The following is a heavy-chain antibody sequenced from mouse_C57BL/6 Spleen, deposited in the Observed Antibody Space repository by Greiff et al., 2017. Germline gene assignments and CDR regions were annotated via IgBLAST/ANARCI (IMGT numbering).Heavy chain of an antibody. D-gene: IGHD3-2*02. CDR2: ISSGGDYL. V-gene: IGHV5-9-1*02. Sequence: EVQVVESGAGLVKPGGSLKLSCAASGFTFSSYAMSWVRQTPEKRLEWVAYISSGGDYLYYADTVKGRFTISRDTARNTLYLQMSSLKSEDTAMYNCTREEAAQALDYWGQGTTLTVSS. CDR3: TREEAAQALDY. J-gene: IGHJ2*01. CDR1: GFTFSSYA.